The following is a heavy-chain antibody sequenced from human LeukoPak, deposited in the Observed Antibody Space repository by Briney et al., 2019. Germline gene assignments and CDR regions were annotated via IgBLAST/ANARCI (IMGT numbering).Heavy chain of an antibody. CDR2: IKNDGRGK. V-gene: IGHV3-7*01. D-gene: IGHD5-12*01. CDR1: GFSFSAAW. CDR3: VNLGYSD. Sequence: PGGSLRLSCEASGFSFSAAWMTWVRQAPGKGLEWVATIKNDGRGKYYVASVKGRFTLSRDNAKNLVYLQMNSLRVEDTAVYYCVNLGYSDGGQGTLVTVSS. J-gene: IGHJ4*02.